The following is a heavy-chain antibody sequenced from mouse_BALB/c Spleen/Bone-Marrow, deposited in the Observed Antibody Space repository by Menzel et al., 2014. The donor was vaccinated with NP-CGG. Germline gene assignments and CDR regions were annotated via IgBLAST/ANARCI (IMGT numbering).Heavy chain of an antibody. V-gene: IGHV4-1*02. D-gene: IGHD1-1*01. CDR2: INPDSSTI. CDR1: GFDFSRYW. J-gene: IGHJ1*01. Sequence: EVKLMESGGGLVQPGGSLELSCAASGFDFSRYWMSWVRQAPGKGLEWIGEINPDSSTINYTPSLKDKFIISRDNAKNTLYLQMSKVRSGDTALYYCARLNYYGNLFVWGAGTTVTVSS. CDR3: ARLNYYGNLFV.